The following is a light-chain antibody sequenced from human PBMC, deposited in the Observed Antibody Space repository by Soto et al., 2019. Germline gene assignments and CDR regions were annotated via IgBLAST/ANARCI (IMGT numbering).Light chain of an antibody. CDR3: QQYHSYPLT. CDR1: QSISAW. Sequence: DIQMPQSPSTLSASVGERVTITCRASQSISAWLAWYQQKPGKAPKLLIYKASNVESGVPSRFSGSGSGTEFTLTISSLQPDDFATYYCQQYHSYPLTFGQGTRLEIK. CDR2: KAS. J-gene: IGKJ5*01. V-gene: IGKV1-5*03.